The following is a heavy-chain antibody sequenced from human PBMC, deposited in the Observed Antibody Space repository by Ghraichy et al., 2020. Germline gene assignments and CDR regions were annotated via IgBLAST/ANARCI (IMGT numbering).Heavy chain of an antibody. V-gene: IGHV4-39*01. D-gene: IGHD2-2*01. CDR2: IYNSGTT. CDR1: GGSISRSSYS. Sequence: SETLSLTCTVSGGSISRSSYSWGWIRQPPGKGLEWIGTIYNSGTTYYSPSLKSRVTISVDTSKNQFSLKLSSVTAADTAVYYCARRGIVVVSADPRPFDYWGQGTLVTVSS. J-gene: IGHJ4*02. CDR3: ARRGIVVVSADPRPFDY.